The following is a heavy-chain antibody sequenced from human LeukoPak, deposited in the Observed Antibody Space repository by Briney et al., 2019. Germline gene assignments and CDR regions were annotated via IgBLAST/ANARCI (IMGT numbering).Heavy chain of an antibody. J-gene: IGHJ5*02. D-gene: IGHD6-19*01. Sequence: ASVKVSCKASGYTFTGYYMHWVRQAPGQGLEWMGWINPNSGGTNYAQKFQGRVTMTRDTSISTAYMELSRLRSDDTAVYYCAREDGGSGWYRGGRNWFDPWGQGTLVTVS. CDR3: AREDGGSGWYRGGRNWFDP. CDR2: INPNSGGT. CDR1: GYTFTGYY. V-gene: IGHV1-2*02.